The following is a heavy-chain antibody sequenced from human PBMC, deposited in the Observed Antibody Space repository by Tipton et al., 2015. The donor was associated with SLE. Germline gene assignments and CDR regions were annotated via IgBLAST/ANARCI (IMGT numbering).Heavy chain of an antibody. CDR2: IFYTGST. D-gene: IGHD1-14*01. J-gene: IGHJ3*02. Sequence: TLSLTCTVSDGSIRSTNYYWGWIRQPPGKGLEWIGSIFYTGSTYYNPSLKSRVSFSIDTSKNQFSLKLRSVTAADTAVYYCARPDRMWGQGTMVAVSS. V-gene: IGHV4-39*07. CDR1: DGSIRSTNYY. CDR3: ARPDRM.